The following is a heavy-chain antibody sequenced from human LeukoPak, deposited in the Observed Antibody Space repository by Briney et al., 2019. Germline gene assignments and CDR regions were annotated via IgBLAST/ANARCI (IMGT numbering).Heavy chain of an antibody. CDR1: GYTFTGYY. D-gene: IGHD2-15*01. J-gene: IGHJ3*02. V-gene: IGHV1-2*02. Sequence: ASVKVSCKASGYTFTGYYMHWVRQAPGQGREWMGWINPNSGGTNYAQKFQGRVTMTEDTSTDTAYMELSSLRSEDTAVYYCATESRCSGGSCWNHPRENDAFDIWGQGTMVTVSS. CDR2: INPNSGGT. CDR3: ATESRCSGGSCWNHPRENDAFDI.